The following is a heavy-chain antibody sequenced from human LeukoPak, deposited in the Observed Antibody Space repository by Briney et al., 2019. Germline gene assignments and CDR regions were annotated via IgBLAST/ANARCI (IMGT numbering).Heavy chain of an antibody. CDR1: GFTFSSYE. CDR2: ISSSGSTI. Sequence: GGSLRLSCAASGFTFSSYEMNWVRQAPGKGLEWVSYISSSGSTIYYADSVKGRFTISRDNSKNTLYLQMNSLRAEDTAVYYCATTSEWRMVVFDIWGQGTMVTVS. CDR3: ATTSEWRMVVFDI. J-gene: IGHJ3*02. D-gene: IGHD2-15*01. V-gene: IGHV3-48*03.